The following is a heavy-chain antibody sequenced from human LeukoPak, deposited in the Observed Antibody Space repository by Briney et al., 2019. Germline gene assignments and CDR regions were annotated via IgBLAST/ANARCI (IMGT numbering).Heavy chain of an antibody. Sequence: GGSLRLSCAASGFTFDDYAMHWVRQAPGKGLEWVSGISWNSGSIGYADSVKGRFTISRDNAKNSLYLQMNSLRAEDTALYYCAKATNSGYDYGPSGYFDYWGQGTLVTVSS. CDR3: AKATNSGYDYGPSGYFDY. CDR1: GFTFDDYA. J-gene: IGHJ4*02. V-gene: IGHV3-9*01. D-gene: IGHD5-12*01. CDR2: ISWNSGSI.